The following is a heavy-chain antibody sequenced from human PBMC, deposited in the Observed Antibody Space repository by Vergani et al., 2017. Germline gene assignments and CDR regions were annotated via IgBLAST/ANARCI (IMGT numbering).Heavy chain of an antibody. CDR1: GFSFSGYW. V-gene: IGHV3-74*01. D-gene: IGHD6-19*01. CDR2: IKSDGSIT. J-gene: IGHJ4*02. Sequence: EVQLVESGGGLIHPGGSLRLSCEGSGFSFSGYWMHWVRQSPEKGLVWVSRIKSDGSITNYADSVKGRITISRDNAKNSLYLEMNSLRVEDTAVYFCARSLVAGKGGYWGQGTRVAVSS. CDR3: ARSLVAGKGGY.